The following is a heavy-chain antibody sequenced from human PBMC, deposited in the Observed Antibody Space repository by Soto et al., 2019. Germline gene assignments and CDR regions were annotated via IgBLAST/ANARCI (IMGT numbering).Heavy chain of an antibody. Sequence: SETLSLTCTVSGGSISSSGYYWSWIRQHPGKGLEWIGYIYYSGSTYYNPSLKSRVTITKDTSKNQFSLKLSSVTAADTAVYYCARSGYDTLTGPQYFDYWGQGTQVTVSS. CDR2: IYYSGST. CDR1: GGSISSSGYY. D-gene: IGHD3-9*01. V-gene: IGHV4-31*03. J-gene: IGHJ4*02. CDR3: ARSGYDTLTGPQYFDY.